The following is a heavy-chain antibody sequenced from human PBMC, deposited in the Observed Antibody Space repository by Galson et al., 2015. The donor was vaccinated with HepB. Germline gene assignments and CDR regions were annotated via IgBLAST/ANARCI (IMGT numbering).Heavy chain of an antibody. CDR2: IIPIFGTA. Sequence: SVKVSCKASGGTFSSYAISWVRQAPGQGLEWMGGIIPIFGTAYYAQTFQGRVTITADESTSTAYMELSSLRSEDTAVYYCARGVIGRRPYSSAWYPLSSDYWGQGTLVTVSS. CDR3: ARGVIGRRPYSSAWYPLSSDY. D-gene: IGHD6-13*01. J-gene: IGHJ4*02. V-gene: IGHV1-69*13. CDR1: GGTFSSYA.